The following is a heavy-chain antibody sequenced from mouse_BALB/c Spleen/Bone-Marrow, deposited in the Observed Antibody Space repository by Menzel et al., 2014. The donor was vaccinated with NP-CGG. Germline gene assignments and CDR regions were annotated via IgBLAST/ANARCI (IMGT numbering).Heavy chain of an antibody. D-gene: IGHD2-10*02. J-gene: IGHJ2*01. CDR2: ISYDGNN. CDR1: GYSITSGYY. V-gene: IGHV3-6*02. CDR3: ARRGYGNLDY. Sequence: EVKLEESGPGLVKPSQSLSLTCSVTGYSITSGYYWNWIRQFPGNKLEWMGYISYDGNNNYNPSLKNRISITRDTSKNQFFLKLNSVTTEDTATYYCARRGYGNLDYWGQGTLSQSPQ.